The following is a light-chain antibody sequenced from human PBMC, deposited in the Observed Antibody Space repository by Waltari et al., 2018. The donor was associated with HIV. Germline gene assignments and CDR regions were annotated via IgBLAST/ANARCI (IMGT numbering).Light chain of an antibody. CDR3: AAWDDSLSGVV. CDR2: RNN. Sequence: QSVLTQPPSASGTPGQRVTISCSGSSSNIGSKYVYWYQQLPGTAPKLLIYRNNQRPSGVPDRFSGSKSGTSASLAISGFRSEDEADYYCAAWDDSLSGVVFGGGTKLTVL. V-gene: IGLV1-47*01. CDR1: SSNIGSKY. J-gene: IGLJ2*01.